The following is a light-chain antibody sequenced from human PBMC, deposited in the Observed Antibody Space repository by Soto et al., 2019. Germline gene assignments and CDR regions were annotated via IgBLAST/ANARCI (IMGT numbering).Light chain of an antibody. CDR3: LQHDSYPRT. V-gene: IGKV1-17*01. CDR2: ATS. J-gene: IGKJ4*01. Sequence: DIQMTQSPPSLSASVGDRVTITCRASQGIRNSLGWYQQKPGKAPKRLIYATSSLQSGVPSRFSGGGSGTEFTLTISSLQPEDFATYYCLQHDSYPRTFGGGTKVEIK. CDR1: QGIRNS.